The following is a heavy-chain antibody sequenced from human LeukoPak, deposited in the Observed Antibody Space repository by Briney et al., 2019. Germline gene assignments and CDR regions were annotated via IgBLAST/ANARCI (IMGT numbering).Heavy chain of an antibody. CDR2: ISAYNGNT. D-gene: IGHD6-13*01. J-gene: IGHJ6*02. V-gene: IGHV1-18*01. CDR3: ARETAAAGTYYYGMDA. Sequence: ASVKVSCKASGYTFTSYGISWVRQAPGQGLEWMGWISAYNGNTNYAQKLQGRVTMTTDTSTSTAYMELRSLRSDDTAVYYCARETAAAGTYYYGMDAWGQGTTVTVSS. CDR1: GYTFTSYG.